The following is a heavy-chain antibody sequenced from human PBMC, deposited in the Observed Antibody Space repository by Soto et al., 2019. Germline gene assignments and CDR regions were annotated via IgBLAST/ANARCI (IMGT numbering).Heavy chain of an antibody. CDR2: IYSDGTT. CDR3: ARDCSGCSCYPALGA. CDR1: GFAVSNTY. J-gene: IGHJ5*02. D-gene: IGHD2-15*01. Sequence: EVHLVESGGGLIQPGGSLTLSCAASGFAVSNTYMSWVRQAPGRGLEWVSFIYSDGTTCYADSVKGRFTISRDTSKNTLSLQMNSLRAEDTAVYYCARDCSGCSCYPALGAWGQGTLVPASS. V-gene: IGHV3-53*01.